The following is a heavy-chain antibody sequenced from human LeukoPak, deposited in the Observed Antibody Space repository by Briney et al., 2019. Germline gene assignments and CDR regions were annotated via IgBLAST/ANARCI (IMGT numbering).Heavy chain of an antibody. CDR3: VRGGSKAAATFGY. Sequence: PSETLSLTCTVSGGSISSYYWSWIRQPAGKGLEWIGQIYSSGSTYYNPSLKSRLTMSGDTSKNQFSLKLSSVTAADTAVYYCVRGGSKAAATFGYWGQGTLVTVSS. D-gene: IGHD2-15*01. CDR1: GGSISSYY. V-gene: IGHV4-4*07. J-gene: IGHJ4*02. CDR2: IYSSGST.